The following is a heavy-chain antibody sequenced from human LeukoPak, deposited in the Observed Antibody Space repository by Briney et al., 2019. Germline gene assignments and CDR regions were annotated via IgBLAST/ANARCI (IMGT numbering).Heavy chain of an antibody. D-gene: IGHD5-24*01. CDR3: AKEMATIGYYFDY. CDR2: IKQDGSET. V-gene: IGHV3-7*03. CDR1: GFTFSSYW. Sequence: GGSLRLSCAASGFTFSSYWMSWVRQAPGKGLEWVASIKQDGSETYYVDSLKGRFTISRDNAKNSLFLQMNSLRAEDTAVYYCAKEMATIGYYFDYWGQGTLVTVSS. J-gene: IGHJ4*02.